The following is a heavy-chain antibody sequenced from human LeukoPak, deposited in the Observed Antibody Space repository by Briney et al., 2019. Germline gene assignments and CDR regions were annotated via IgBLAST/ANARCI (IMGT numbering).Heavy chain of an antibody. D-gene: IGHD6-13*01. J-gene: IGHJ4*02. CDR2: IYSGGST. CDR3: AKNPLGEQQLTFDY. Sequence: GGSLRLSCEASGFSVSSNYMTWVRQAPGKGLEWVSVIYSGGSTYYADSVKGRFIISRDNSKNTLYLQMNSLRAEDTAVYYCAKNPLGEQQLTFDYWGQGTLVAVSS. CDR1: GFSVSSNY. V-gene: IGHV3-53*01.